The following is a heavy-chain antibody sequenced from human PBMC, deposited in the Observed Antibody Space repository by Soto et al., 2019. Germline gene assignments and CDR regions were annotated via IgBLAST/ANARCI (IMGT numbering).Heavy chain of an antibody. CDR1: GFTFRTYG. D-gene: IGHD3-22*01. CDR3: ARGVYYDSSGYYDYWYFDL. Sequence: GGSLRLSCAASGFTFRTYGITWVRPAPGKGLEWVSYVTSTGSTIYYADSVKGRFTISRDNARNSLYLQMNSLRAEDTAVYYCARGVYYDSSGYYDYWYFDLWGRGTLVTVSS. V-gene: IGHV3-48*03. J-gene: IGHJ2*01. CDR2: VTSTGSTI.